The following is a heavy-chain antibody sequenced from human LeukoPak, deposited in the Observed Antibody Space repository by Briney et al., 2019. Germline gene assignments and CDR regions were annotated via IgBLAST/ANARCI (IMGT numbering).Heavy chain of an antibody. V-gene: IGHV3-23*01. CDR3: AKARLAYCGGDCSVPDY. CDR1: GFTFSSYA. J-gene: IGHJ4*02. Sequence: GRSLRLSCAASGFTFSSYAMSWARQAPGKGLEWVSAISGSGGSTYYADSVKGRFTISRDNSKNTLYLQMNSLRAEDTAVYYCAKARLAYCGGDCSVPDYWGQGTLVTVSS. D-gene: IGHD2-21*02. CDR2: ISGSGGST.